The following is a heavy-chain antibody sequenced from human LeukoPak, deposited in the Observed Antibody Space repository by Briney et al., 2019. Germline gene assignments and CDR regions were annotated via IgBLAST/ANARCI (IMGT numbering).Heavy chain of an antibody. CDR1: GFTFSSYW. D-gene: IGHD3-22*01. V-gene: IGHV3-7*01. CDR2: INHNGNVN. J-gene: IGHJ4*02. CDR3: ARDEVYDSSGYFSY. Sequence: GGSLRLSCAASGFTFSSYWMDWARQAPGKGLEWVASINHNGNVNYYVDSVKGRFTISRDNAKNSLYLQMNSLRAEDTAVYYCARDEVYDSSGYFSYWGQGTLVTVSS.